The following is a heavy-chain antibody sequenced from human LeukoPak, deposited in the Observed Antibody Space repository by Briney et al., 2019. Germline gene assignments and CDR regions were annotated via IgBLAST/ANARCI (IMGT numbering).Heavy chain of an antibody. CDR3: ARSRKGLLWFGELLKWGDAFDI. D-gene: IGHD3-10*01. CDR1: GYTFTSYY. Sequence: GASVKVSCKASGYTFTSYYMHWVRQAPGQGLEWMGIINPSGGSTSYAQKFQGRVTMTRDTSTSTVYMELSSLRSEDTAVYYCARSRKGLLWFGELLKWGDAFDIWGQGTMVTVSS. CDR2: INPSGGST. J-gene: IGHJ3*02. V-gene: IGHV1-46*01.